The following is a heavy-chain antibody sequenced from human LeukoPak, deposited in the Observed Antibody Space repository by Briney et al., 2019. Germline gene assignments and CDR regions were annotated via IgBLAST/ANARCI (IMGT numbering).Heavy chain of an antibody. V-gene: IGHV3-23*01. J-gene: IGHJ4*02. CDR2: ISGSGGST. CDR3: AKDKVGATTDY. D-gene: IGHD1-26*01. Sequence: GGSLRLSCAASGFTFSSYAMSWVGQAPGRGLEWVAAISGSGGSTYYADSVKGRFTISRDNSKNTLYLQMNSLRAEDTAVYYCAKDKVGATTDYWGQGTLVTVSS. CDR1: GFTFSSYA.